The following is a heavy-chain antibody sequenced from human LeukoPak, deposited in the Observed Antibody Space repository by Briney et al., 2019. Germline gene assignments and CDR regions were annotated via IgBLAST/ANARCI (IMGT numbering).Heavy chain of an antibody. D-gene: IGHD3-22*01. V-gene: IGHV4-38-2*02. CDR3: AGKYYYDSSGYFYVDY. Sequence: RASETLSLTCTVSGYYISSYYWGWIRQPPGKGLGWIGSVYHSGSSYYNPSLKSRVTISIDTSKNQFSLKLRSVTAADTAVYYCAGKYYYDSSGYFYVDYWGQGTLVTVSS. J-gene: IGHJ4*02. CDR1: GYYISSYY. CDR2: VYHSGSS.